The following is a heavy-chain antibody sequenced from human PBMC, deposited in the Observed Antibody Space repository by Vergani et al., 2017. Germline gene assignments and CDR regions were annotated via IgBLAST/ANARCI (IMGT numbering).Heavy chain of an antibody. CDR3: ARYGGGYSSASLFDY. D-gene: IGHD6-6*01. V-gene: IGHV4-30-4*01. J-gene: IGHJ4*02. CDR1: GGSISSGDYY. Sequence: QVQLPESGPGLVKPSETLSLTCTVSGGSISSGDYYWSWIRQPPGKGLAWIGYIYYSWSTYYNPSLKSRVTLSVDTAKNQFSLKLSSVTAADTAVYYCARYGGGYSSASLFDYWGQGTLVTVSS. CDR2: IYYSWST.